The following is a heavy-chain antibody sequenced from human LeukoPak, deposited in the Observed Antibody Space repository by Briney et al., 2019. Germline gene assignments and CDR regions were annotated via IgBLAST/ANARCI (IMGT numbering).Heavy chain of an antibody. CDR3: ATRITMVRWTPFDP. J-gene: IGHJ5*02. Sequence: ASVKVSCKASGYTFTSYAMHWVRQAPGQRLEWMGWINAGNGNTKYSQKFQGRVTITRDTSASTAYMELSSLRSEDTAVYYCATRITMVRWTPFDPWGQGTLVTVSS. D-gene: IGHD3-10*01. CDR1: GYTFTSYA. V-gene: IGHV1-3*01. CDR2: INAGNGNT.